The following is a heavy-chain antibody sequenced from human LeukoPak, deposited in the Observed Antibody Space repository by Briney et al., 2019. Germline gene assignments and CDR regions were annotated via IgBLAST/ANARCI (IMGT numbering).Heavy chain of an antibody. CDR1: GFTFSDYY. CDR2: ISSSGSTI. Sequence: GGSLRLSCAASGFTFSDYYMSWIRQAPGKGLEWVSYISSSGSTIYYADSVKGRFTISRDNAKNSLYLQMNSLRAEDTAVYYCARDQSRSWRTPGPGDLHFDLWGRGTLVTVSS. V-gene: IGHV3-11*04. J-gene: IGHJ2*01. D-gene: IGHD3-16*01. CDR3: ARDQSRSWRTPGPGDLHFDL.